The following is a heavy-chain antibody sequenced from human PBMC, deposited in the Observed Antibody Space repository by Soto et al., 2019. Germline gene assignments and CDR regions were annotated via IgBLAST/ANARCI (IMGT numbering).Heavy chain of an antibody. CDR3: SRDDSDWFFN. D-gene: IGHD3-9*01. Sequence: GGSLRLSCAASGFTFANAWINWVRQAPGKGPEWVGRIKSKIDGGTTDYAAPVKGRFTISRDDSKKTAYLQMNSLESEDTAVYYCSRDDSDWFFNWGRGTLVTVSS. CDR2: IKSKIDGGTT. CDR1: GFTFANAW. J-gene: IGHJ4*02. V-gene: IGHV3-15*07.